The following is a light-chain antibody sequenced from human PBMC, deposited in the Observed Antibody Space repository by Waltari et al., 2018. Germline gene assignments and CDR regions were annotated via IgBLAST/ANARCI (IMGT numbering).Light chain of an antibody. CDR2: YDS. V-gene: IGLV3-21*04. CDR1: DIGGQT. Sequence: SYVLTQPPSVSVAPGKTARVICGGNDIGGQTVHWYQQKPGQAPVVVISYDSDRPSGIPERFAGSNSGDTATLTIRRVEAGDEADYYCQVWDSSNDHPVVFGGGTKLTVL. J-gene: IGLJ2*01. CDR3: QVWDSSNDHPVV.